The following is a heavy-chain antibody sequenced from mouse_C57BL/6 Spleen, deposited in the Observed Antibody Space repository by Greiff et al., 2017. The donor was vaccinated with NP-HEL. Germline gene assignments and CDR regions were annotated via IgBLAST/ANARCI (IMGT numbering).Heavy chain of an antibody. CDR2: IWSGGST. V-gene: IGHV2-2*01. J-gene: IGHJ4*01. Sequence: QVQLQQSGPGLVQPSQSLSITCTVSGFSLTSYGVHWVRQSPGKGLEWLGVIWSGGSTDYNAAFISRLGISKDNSKSQVFFKMNSLQADDTAIYYCASHYGYDDYYAMDYWGQGTSVTVSS. CDR3: ASHYGYDDYYAMDY. D-gene: IGHD2-2*01. CDR1: GFSLTSYG.